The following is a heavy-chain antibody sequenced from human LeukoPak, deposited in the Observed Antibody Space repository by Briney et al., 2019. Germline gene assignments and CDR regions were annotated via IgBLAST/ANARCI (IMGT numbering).Heavy chain of an antibody. D-gene: IGHD6-25*01. CDR1: GYSITNYA. Sequence: VASVKVSCTASGYSITNYAILWVRQAPGQGLEWMGWINTNTEKSTYAPGFTGRYVFSLDSSVNTAYLQISSLKAEDTALYYCATGGGYRFAYWGQGTLVTVSS. CDR2: INTNTEKS. CDR3: ATGGGYRFAY. J-gene: IGHJ4*02. V-gene: IGHV7-4-1*02.